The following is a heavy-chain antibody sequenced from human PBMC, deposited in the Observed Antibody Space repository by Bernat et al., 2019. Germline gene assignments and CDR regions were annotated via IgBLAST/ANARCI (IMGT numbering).Heavy chain of an antibody. CDR2: IYPGDSDT. V-gene: IGHV5-51*01. D-gene: IGHD6-6*01. J-gene: IGHJ6*02. CDR1: GYSFTSYW. CDR3: ASPSIPVRYGMDV. Sequence: EVQLVQSGAEVKKPGESLKISCKGSGYSFTSYWIGWVRQMPGKGLEWMGIIYPGDSDTRYSPSFQGQVTSSADKSIRTAYLQWSSLKASDTAMYYCASPSIPVRYGMDVWGQGTTVTVSS.